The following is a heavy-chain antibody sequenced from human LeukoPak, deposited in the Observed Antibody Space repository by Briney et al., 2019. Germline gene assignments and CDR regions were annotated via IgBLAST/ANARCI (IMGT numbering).Heavy chain of an antibody. CDR2: IYTSGST. CDR3: ARVVSPGIAAAGTNWFDP. V-gene: IGHV4-61*02. CDR1: GGSISSGSYY. D-gene: IGHD6-13*01. Sequence: PSETLSLTCTVSGGSISSGSYYWSWIRQPAGKGLEWIGRIYTSGSTNYNPSLKSRVTISVDTSKNQFSLKLSSVTAADTAVYYCARVVSPGIAAAGTNWFDPWGQGTLVTVSS. J-gene: IGHJ5*02.